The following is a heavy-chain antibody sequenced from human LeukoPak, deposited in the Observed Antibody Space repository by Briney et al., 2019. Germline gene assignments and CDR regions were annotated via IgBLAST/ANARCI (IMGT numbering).Heavy chain of an antibody. V-gene: IGHV4-34*01. Sequence: PSESPSLTCAVYGGSFSGYYWSWIRQPPGKGLEWIGEINHSGSTNYNPSLKSRVTISVDTSKNQFSLKLSSVTAADTAVYYCARSVVGYCTGGVCYTPWFDPWGQGTLVTVSS. CDR3: ARSVVGYCTGGVCYTPWFDP. CDR2: INHSGST. CDR1: GGSFSGYY. D-gene: IGHD2-8*02. J-gene: IGHJ5*02.